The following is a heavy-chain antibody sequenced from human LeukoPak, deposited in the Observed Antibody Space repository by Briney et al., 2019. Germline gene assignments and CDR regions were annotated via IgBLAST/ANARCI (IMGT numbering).Heavy chain of an antibody. CDR3: ARANGHTTAENWFDP. CDR2: IIPIFGTA. CDR1: GGTFSSYA. V-gene: IGHV1-69*13. Sequence: SVTVSCKASGGTFSSYAISWVRQAPGQGLEWMGGIIPIFGTANYAQKFQGRVTITADESTSTAYTELSSLRSEDTAVYYCARANGHTTAENWFDPWGQGTLVTVSS. J-gene: IGHJ5*02. D-gene: IGHD4-11*01.